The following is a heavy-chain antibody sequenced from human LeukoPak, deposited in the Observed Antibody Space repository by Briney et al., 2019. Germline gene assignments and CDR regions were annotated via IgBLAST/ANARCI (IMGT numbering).Heavy chain of an antibody. J-gene: IGHJ4*02. Sequence: ASVKVSCKVSGYTFTDYYMHWVQQAPGKGLEWMGLVDPEDGETIYAEKFQGRVTITADTSTDTAYMELSSLRSEDTAVYYCARDRRYSSGLNYFDYWGQGTLVTVSS. CDR3: ARDRRYSSGLNYFDY. V-gene: IGHV1-69-2*01. CDR2: VDPEDGET. CDR1: GYTFTDYY. D-gene: IGHD6-19*01.